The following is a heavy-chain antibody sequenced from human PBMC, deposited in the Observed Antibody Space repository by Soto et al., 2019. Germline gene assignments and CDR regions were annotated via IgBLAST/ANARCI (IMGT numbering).Heavy chain of an antibody. J-gene: IGHJ4*02. V-gene: IGHV3-23*01. CDR1: GFTFISYA. Sequence: GWSLRLSCAASGFTFISYAMSWVSQAPGKGLEWVSAISGSGGSTYYADSVKGRFTISRDNSKNTLYLQMNSLRAEDTAVYYCAKDPTDYVGGVDYWGQGTLVTVSS. CDR2: ISGSGGST. CDR3: AKDPTDYVGGVDY. D-gene: IGHD3-16*01.